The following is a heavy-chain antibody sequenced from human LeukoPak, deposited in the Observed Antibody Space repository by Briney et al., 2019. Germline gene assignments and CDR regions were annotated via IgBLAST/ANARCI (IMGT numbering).Heavy chain of an antibody. CDR2: VYNDGRT. Sequence: AGGSLRLSCAASGFTVRSNYMSWFRQAPGKGLEWASVVYNDGRTYYADSVKGRFTISKDISKNTLYLQMNNLRADDTAVYYCARESGYAVGDFWGRGTLVTVSS. CDR1: GFTVRSNY. CDR3: ARESGYAVGDF. V-gene: IGHV3-53*01. J-gene: IGHJ4*02. D-gene: IGHD5-12*01.